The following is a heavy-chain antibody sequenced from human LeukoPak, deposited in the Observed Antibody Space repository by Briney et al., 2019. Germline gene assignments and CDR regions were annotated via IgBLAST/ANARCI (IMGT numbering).Heavy chain of an antibody. J-gene: IGHJ4*02. CDR2: IYYSGST. CDR3: AREPYCSSSSCTSV. Sequence: SETLSLTCTVSGGSISTYYWSWIRQPPGKGLEWIGNIYYSGSTNYSPSLKSRVTISVDTSKNQFSLELTSVTAADTAVYYRAREPYCSSSSCTSVWGQGTLVTVSS. CDR1: GGSISTYY. V-gene: IGHV4-59*01. D-gene: IGHD2-2*01.